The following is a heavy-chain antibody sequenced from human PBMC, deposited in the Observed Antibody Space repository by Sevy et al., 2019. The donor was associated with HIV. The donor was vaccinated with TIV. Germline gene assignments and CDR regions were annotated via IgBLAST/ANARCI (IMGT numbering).Heavy chain of an antibody. J-gene: IGHJ4*02. CDR3: AREGCTKPHDY. V-gene: IGHV3-23*01. D-gene: IGHD2-8*01. CDR2: FSFGCGRI. CDR1: GFTFSKYS. Sequence: GGSLRLSCEASGFTFSKYSMSWVRQAPGKGLEWVSTFSFGCGRINYADSVKGRFTISRDDSKNTLYLQMNSLRAENTAVYYCAREGCTKPHDYWGQGTLVTVSS.